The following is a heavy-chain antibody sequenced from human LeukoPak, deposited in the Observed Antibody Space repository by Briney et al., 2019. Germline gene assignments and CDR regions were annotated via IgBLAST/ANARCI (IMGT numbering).Heavy chain of an antibody. V-gene: IGHV4-34*01. Sequence: SETLSLTCAVYGGSFSGYYWSWIRQPPGKGLEWIGEINHSGSTNYNPSLKSRVTISVDTSKNQFSLKLSSVTAADTAVYYCAKDLRNYYASQSYIFDHWGQGTVVTVSS. CDR3: AKDLRNYYASQSYIFDH. CDR1: GGSFSGYY. CDR2: INHSGST. D-gene: IGHD3-10*01. J-gene: IGHJ4*02.